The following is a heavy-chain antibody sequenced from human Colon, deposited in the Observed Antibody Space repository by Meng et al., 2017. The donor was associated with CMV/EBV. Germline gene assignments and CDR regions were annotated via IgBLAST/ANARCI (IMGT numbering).Heavy chain of an antibody. CDR1: GFTFSSYS. J-gene: IGHJ4*02. CDR3: ARVPYDKQWLVPGEGIYYFDY. D-gene: IGHD6-19*01. Sequence: GESLKISCAASGFTFSSYSMNWVRQAPGKGLEWVSSISSSSSYIYYADSVKARFTISRDNAKNSLYLQMNSLRAEDTAVYYCARVPYDKQWLVPGEGIYYFDYWGQGTLVTVSS. V-gene: IGHV3-21*01. CDR2: ISSSSSYI.